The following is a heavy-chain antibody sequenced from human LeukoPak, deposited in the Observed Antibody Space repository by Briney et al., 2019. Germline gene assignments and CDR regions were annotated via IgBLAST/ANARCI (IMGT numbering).Heavy chain of an antibody. D-gene: IGHD1-26*01. Sequence: GGSMRLSCAAFGFTFSSYSMNWVRQAPGKGLEWVSSISSSSSYIYYADSVKGRFTISRDNAKNSLYLQMNSLRAEDTAVYYCARDPGELLPAFDIWGQGTMVTVSS. CDR1: GFTFSSYS. CDR3: ARDPGELLPAFDI. CDR2: ISSSSSYI. J-gene: IGHJ3*02. V-gene: IGHV3-21*01.